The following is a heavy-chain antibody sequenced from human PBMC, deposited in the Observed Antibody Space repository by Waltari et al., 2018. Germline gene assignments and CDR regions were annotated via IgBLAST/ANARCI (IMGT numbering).Heavy chain of an antibody. Sequence: QVQMQESGPGLVKPSETLSVTCTVSGGFSSGYYWSWVRQTAGKGLEWIGRIFVSANTNPNTNYNPSLKSRVVMSLDTSKNQFSLKINSMTAADTAVYYCARAPSEYLRSPRGFWYFDLWGRGTLITVSS. CDR3: ARAPSEYLRSPRGFWYFDL. CDR2: IFVSANTNPNT. D-gene: IGHD6-6*01. V-gene: IGHV4-4*07. CDR1: GGFSSGYY. J-gene: IGHJ2*01.